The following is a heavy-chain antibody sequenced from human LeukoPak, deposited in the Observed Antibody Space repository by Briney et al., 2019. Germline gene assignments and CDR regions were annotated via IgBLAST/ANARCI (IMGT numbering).Heavy chain of an antibody. D-gene: IGHD3-22*01. V-gene: IGHV1-18*01. J-gene: IGHJ4*02. CDR2: ISAYNGNT. CDR1: GYTFTSYG. Sequence: ASVKVSCKASGYTFTSYGISWVRQAPGQGLEWMGWISAYNGNTNYAQKLQGRVTMTTDTSTSTAYMELRSLRSDDTAVYYCARLWYYYDSSGYYYYFDYWGQGTLATVSS. CDR3: ARLWYYYDSSGYYYYFDY.